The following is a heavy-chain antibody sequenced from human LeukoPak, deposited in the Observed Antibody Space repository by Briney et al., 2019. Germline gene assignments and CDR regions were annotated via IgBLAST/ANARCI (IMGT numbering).Heavy chain of an antibody. Sequence: SETLSLNCTVSGDSITSHYWSWIRQPPGKGLEWIGYLHYRGNTNHNSSLKSRMTISLDTSRNQFSLRLSSVTAADTAIYFCARESSTSQTNLFDSWGQGTLVTVSS. CDR2: LHYRGNT. D-gene: IGHD6-6*01. CDR3: ARESSTSQTNLFDS. V-gene: IGHV4-59*11. J-gene: IGHJ4*02. CDR1: GDSITSHY.